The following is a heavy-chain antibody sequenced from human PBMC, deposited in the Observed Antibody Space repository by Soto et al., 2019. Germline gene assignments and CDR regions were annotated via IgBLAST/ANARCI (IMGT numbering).Heavy chain of an antibody. D-gene: IGHD4-4*01. CDR3: ARDPSTINKLIGGWFDP. Sequence: ASVKVSCKASGDTFGRFTINWVRQAPGQGLEWMGGIKPISDITNYAQRFQGRVTFTADASTSTVYLELSSLRSEDTAMYYCARDPSTINKLIGGWFDPWGQGXLVTVYS. V-gene: IGHV1-69*13. CDR2: IKPISDIT. J-gene: IGHJ5*02. CDR1: GDTFGRFT.